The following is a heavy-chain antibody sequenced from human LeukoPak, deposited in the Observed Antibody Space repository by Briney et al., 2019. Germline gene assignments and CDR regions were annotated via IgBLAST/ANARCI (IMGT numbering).Heavy chain of an antibody. CDR2: STGSGNST. Sequence: GGSLRLACAVSGFTFSNYAMTWVRQAPGKGLEWVSESTGSGNSTYYADSVKGRFTISRDNSKNTLYLQMNSLRAEDTAVYYCARELFDFDYWGQGTLVTVSS. CDR3: ARELFDFDY. CDR1: GFTFSNYA. D-gene: IGHD3-10*01. J-gene: IGHJ4*02. V-gene: IGHV3-23*01.